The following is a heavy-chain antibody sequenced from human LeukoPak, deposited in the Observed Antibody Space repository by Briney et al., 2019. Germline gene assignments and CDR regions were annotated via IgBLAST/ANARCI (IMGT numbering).Heavy chain of an antibody. V-gene: IGHV4-38-2*02. CDR3: ARVGIVATMDY. CDR2: IYHSGST. Sequence: PSETLSLTCTVSGYSISSGYYWGWIRQPPGKGLEWIGSIYHSGSTYYNPSLKSRVTISVDASKNQFSLKLSSVTAADTAVYYCARVGIVATMDYWGQGTLVTVSS. CDR1: GYSISSGYY. J-gene: IGHJ4*02. D-gene: IGHD5-12*01.